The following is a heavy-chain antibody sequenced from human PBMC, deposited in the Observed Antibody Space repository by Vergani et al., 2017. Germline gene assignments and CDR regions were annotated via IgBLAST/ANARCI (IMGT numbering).Heavy chain of an antibody. Sequence: QVQLVESGGGVVQPGRSLRLSCAASGFTFSSYAMHWVRQAPGKGLEWVAVISYDGSNKYYADSVKGRFTISRDNSKNTLYLQMNSLRAEDTAVYYCAGEPGGQQVDLEAFDIWGQGTKGNGS. D-gene: IGHD6-13*01. V-gene: IGHV3-30*04. CDR1: GFTFSSYA. CDR3: AGEPGGQQVDLEAFDI. J-gene: IGHJ3*02. CDR2: ISYDGSNK.